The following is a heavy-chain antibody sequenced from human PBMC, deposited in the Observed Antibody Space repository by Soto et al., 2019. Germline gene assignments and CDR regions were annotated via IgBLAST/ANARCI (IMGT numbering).Heavy chain of an antibody. J-gene: IGHJ6*02. CDR2: IYYSGST. CDR3: ARDVKAARTYYYYGMDV. CDR1: GGSISSGGYY. Sequence: SGTLSLTCTVSGGSISSGGYYWSWIRQHPGKGLEWIGYIYYSGSTYYNPSLKSRVTISVDTSKNQFSLKLSSVTAADTAVYYCARDVKAARTYYYYGMDVWGQGTTVTVSS. D-gene: IGHD6-6*01. V-gene: IGHV4-31*03.